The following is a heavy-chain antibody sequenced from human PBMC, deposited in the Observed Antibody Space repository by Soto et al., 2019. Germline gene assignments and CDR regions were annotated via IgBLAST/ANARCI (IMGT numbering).Heavy chain of an antibody. CDR1: GYSFTNYW. CDR3: VRPDSTGYFSH. J-gene: IGHJ4*02. D-gene: IGHD3-22*01. Sequence: GESLNPHFNGSGYSFTNYWFRWVRQMPGKGLEWVGVINPAYSGASYSPSFPRQVTFSLDKSISTPYLPEGRLKASGTHRRVLVRPDSTGYFSHWGQGTPVTVSS. V-gene: IGHV5-51*01. CDR2: INPAYSGA.